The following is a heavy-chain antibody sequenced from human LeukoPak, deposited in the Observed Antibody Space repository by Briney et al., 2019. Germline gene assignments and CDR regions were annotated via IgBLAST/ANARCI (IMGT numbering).Heavy chain of an antibody. CDR1: GGSFSGYY. CDR3: ARGYLYSSGWYAPNNRPPAGYYFDY. D-gene: IGHD6-19*01. J-gene: IGHJ4*02. Sequence: SETLSLTCAVYGGSFSGYYWSWIRQPPGKGLEWIGEINHSGSTNYNPSLKSRVTISVDTSKNQFSLKLSSVTAADTAVYYCARGYLYSSGWYAPNNRPPAGYYFDYWGQGTLVTVSS. V-gene: IGHV4-34*01. CDR2: INHSGST.